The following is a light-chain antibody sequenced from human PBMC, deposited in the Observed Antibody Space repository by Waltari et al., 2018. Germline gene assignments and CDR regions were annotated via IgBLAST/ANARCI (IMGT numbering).Light chain of an antibody. Sequence: EVVLTQSPGTLSLSPGERATLSCRASQSVSKYFAWYQQRPGQAPRLLSYAASTRATGIPDRFSGSGSGTDFSLTISRLEPEDFAVYYCQNHERLPATFGQGTKVEIK. CDR2: AAS. CDR3: QNHERLPAT. V-gene: IGKV3-20*01. CDR1: QSVSKY. J-gene: IGKJ1*01.